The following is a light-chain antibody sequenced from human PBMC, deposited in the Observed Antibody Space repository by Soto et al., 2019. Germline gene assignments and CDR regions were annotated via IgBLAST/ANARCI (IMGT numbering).Light chain of an antibody. J-gene: IGLJ1*01. V-gene: IGLV2-11*01. CDR2: DVS. CDR1: INDVGGYNY. Sequence: QSALTQPRSVSGSPGQSVTISCTGTINDVGGYNYVSWYQQHPGKAPKLMIYDVSHRPSGVSNRFSGSKAGDTASLTISGLQLEDEADYYCTSYRRGPLYVFGTGTKLTVL. CDR3: TSYRRGPLYV.